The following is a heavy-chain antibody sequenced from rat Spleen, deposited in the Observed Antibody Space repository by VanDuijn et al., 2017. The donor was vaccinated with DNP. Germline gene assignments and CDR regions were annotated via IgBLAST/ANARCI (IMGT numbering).Heavy chain of an antibody. CDR1: GFSLTDYN. V-gene: IGHV2-19*01. CDR3: TRDLNWGGFFDY. CDR2: ISTGGST. Sequence: QVQLKESGPGMVQPSQTLSLTCTVSGFSLTDYNVHWVRQPPGKVLEWIAAISTGGSTYYNSALKSRLSISRDTSKSQVFLKMNSLQTEDTAIYYCTRDLNWGGFFDYWGQGTSVTVSS. J-gene: IGHJ4*01. D-gene: IGHD5-1*01.